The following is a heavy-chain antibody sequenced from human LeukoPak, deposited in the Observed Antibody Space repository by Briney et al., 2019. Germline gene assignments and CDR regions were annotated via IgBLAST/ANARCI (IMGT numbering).Heavy chain of an antibody. CDR3: AKDQAECYYDSSGYWLY. Sequence: GGSLRLSCAASGFTFSSYAMSWVRQAPGKGLEWVSAISGSGGSIYYADSVKGRFTISRDNSKSTLYLQMNSLRAEDTAVYYCAKDQAECYYDSSGYWLYWGQGTLVTVSS. CDR2: ISGSGGSI. J-gene: IGHJ4*02. CDR1: GFTFSSYA. D-gene: IGHD3-22*01. V-gene: IGHV3-23*01.